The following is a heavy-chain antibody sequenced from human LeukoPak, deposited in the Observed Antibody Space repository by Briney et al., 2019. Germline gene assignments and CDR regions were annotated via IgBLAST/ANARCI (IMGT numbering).Heavy chain of an antibody. CDR2: IYYSGST. V-gene: IGHV4-59*01. Sequence: PSETLSLTCTVSGGSISSYYWSWIRQPPGNGLEWIGYIYYSGSTNYNPSLKSRVTISVDTSKNQFSLKLSSVTAADTAVYYCARGPQLGYYYYAMDVWGQGTTVTVSS. D-gene: IGHD6-6*01. J-gene: IGHJ6*02. CDR1: GGSISSYY. CDR3: ARGPQLGYYYYAMDV.